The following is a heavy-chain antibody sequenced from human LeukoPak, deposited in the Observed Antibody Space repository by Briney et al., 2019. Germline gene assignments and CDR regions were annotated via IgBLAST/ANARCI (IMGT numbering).Heavy chain of an antibody. Sequence: ASVKVSCKASGYTFSRYGISWVRQAPGQGLEWMGWISAHNGRTKSAQNLQGRVSMTTDTSTSTAYMELRSLRSDDTAVYYCARDSGRKLWFGELITEFFQHWGQGTLVTVSS. CDR2: ISAHNGRT. J-gene: IGHJ1*01. D-gene: IGHD3-10*01. V-gene: IGHV1-18*01. CDR3: ARDSGRKLWFGELITEFFQH. CDR1: GYTFSRYG.